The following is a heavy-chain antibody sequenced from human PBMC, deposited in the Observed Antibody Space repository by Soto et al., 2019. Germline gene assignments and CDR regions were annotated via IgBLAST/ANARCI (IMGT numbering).Heavy chain of an antibody. Sequence: SETLSLTCAVYGGSLSAYYWSWIRQPPGKGLEWIGEINPSGTTNYNPSLKSRVTISVDTSKNQFSLKLSSVTAADTAVYHCALAPAAHILHWGQGTLVTVSS. V-gene: IGHV4-34*01. D-gene: IGHD2-2*01. CDR3: ALAPAAHILH. CDR1: GGSLSAYY. J-gene: IGHJ1*01. CDR2: INPSGTT.